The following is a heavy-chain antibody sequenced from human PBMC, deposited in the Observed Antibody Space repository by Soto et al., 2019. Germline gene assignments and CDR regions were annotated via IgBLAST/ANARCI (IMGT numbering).Heavy chain of an antibody. D-gene: IGHD2-15*01. V-gene: IGHV3-30-3*01. CDR1: GFTFSSYA. CDR3: ARVGYCSGGSCYVYYGMDV. J-gene: IGHJ6*02. Sequence: GGSLRLSCAASGFTFSSYAMHWVRQAPGKGLEWVAVISYDGSNKYYADSVKGRFTISRDNSKNTLYLQMNSLRAEDTAVYYCARVGYCSGGSCYVYYGMDVWGQGTTVTVSS. CDR2: ISYDGSNK.